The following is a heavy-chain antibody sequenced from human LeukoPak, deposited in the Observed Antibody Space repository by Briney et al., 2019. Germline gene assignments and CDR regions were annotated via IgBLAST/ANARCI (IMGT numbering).Heavy chain of an antibody. CDR2: IYYSGST. CDR1: GGSISSSSYY. V-gene: IGHV4-39*01. Sequence: PSETLSLTCTVSGGSISSSSYYWGWIRQPPGKGLEWIGSIYYSGSTYYNPSLKSRVTISVDTSKNQFSLKLSSVTAADTAVYYCASPTPRGWELPPGGAFDIWGQGTMVTVSS. CDR3: ASPTPRGWELPPGGAFDI. J-gene: IGHJ3*02. D-gene: IGHD1-26*01.